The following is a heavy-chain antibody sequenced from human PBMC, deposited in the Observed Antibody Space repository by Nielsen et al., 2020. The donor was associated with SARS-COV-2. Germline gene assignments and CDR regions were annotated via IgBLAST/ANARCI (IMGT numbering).Heavy chain of an antibody. Sequence: GESLKISCAASGFTFSDSSMNWVRQASGKGLEWLGRMRSKANDYATDYPASVKGRFIISRDDSKNTAYLLMNSLKIDDTAMYYCTRVNPTSGSWFDAFDIWGQGTPVTVSS. V-gene: IGHV3-73*01. CDR2: MRSKANDYAT. J-gene: IGHJ3*02. CDR3: TRVNPTSGSWFDAFDI. CDR1: GFTFSDSS. D-gene: IGHD1-26*01.